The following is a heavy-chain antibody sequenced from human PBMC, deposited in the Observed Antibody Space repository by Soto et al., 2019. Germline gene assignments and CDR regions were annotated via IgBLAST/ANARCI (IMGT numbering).Heavy chain of an antibody. CDR2: TYYRSKWYN. Sequence: SQTLSLTCAISGDSVSSNIAAWNWIRQSPSRGLEWLGRTYYRSKWYNNYAVSVKSRITINPDTSKNQFSLQLNSVTPEDTAVYYCARGRAYYDSSGYFDYWGQGTLVTVSS. J-gene: IGHJ4*02. CDR3: ARGRAYYDSSGYFDY. V-gene: IGHV6-1*01. D-gene: IGHD3-22*01. CDR1: GDSVSSNIAA.